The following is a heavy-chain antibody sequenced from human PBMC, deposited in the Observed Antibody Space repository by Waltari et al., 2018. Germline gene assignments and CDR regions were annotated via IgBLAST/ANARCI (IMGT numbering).Heavy chain of an antibody. CDR2: INPKNGDT. Sequence: QVQLVQSGTEVKKPGASVKVSCQASGYSFTDYHLHWVRQTPGQGLGWLVWINPKNGDTGYAQNFLGRVTMTRDTSINTVYMDLSGLRSDDTAVFYCARDPGPIVGAPDYWGQGTLVTVSS. D-gene: IGHD1-26*01. CDR1: GYSFTDYH. J-gene: IGHJ4*02. V-gene: IGHV1-2*02. CDR3: ARDPGPIVGAPDY.